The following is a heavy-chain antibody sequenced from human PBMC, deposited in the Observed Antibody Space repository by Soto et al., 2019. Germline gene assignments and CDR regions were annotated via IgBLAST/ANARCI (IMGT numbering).Heavy chain of an antibody. D-gene: IGHD2-15*01. CDR1: GFTFSSYA. CDR3: ARDWGAYCSGGSCYTPFDY. Sequence: PGGSLRLSCAASGFTFSSYAMHWVRQAPGKGLEWVAVISYDGSNKYYADSVKGRFTISRDNSKNTLYLQMNSLRAEDTAVYYCARDWGAYCSGGSCYTPFDYWGQGTLVTVSS. J-gene: IGHJ4*02. CDR2: ISYDGSNK. V-gene: IGHV3-30-3*01.